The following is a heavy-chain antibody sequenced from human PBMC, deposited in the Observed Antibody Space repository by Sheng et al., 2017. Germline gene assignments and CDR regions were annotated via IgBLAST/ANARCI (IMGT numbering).Heavy chain of an antibody. CDR2: INHSGST. CDR1: GGSFSGYY. D-gene: IGHD2-2*01. CDR3: ARGRGDIVVVPAAIDIPCFDY. J-gene: IGHJ4*02. V-gene: IGHV4-34*01. Sequence: QVQLQQWGAGLLKPSETLSLTCAVYGGSFSGYYWSWIRQPPGKGLEWIGEINHSGSTNYNPSLKSRVTISVDTSKNQFSLKLSSVTAADTAVYYCARGRGDIVVVPAAIDIPCFDYWGQGTLVTVSS.